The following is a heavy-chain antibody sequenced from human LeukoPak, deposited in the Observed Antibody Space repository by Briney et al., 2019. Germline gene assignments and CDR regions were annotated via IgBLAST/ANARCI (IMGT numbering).Heavy chain of an antibody. V-gene: IGHV4-34*01. CDR3: ARGPPLSPDYDISTGYYSFDY. D-gene: IGHD3-9*01. J-gene: IGHJ4*02. Sequence: SETLSLTCAVYGGSFSSYYWSWIRQPPGKGLEWIGEINYSGSTKYNPSLESRVTISVDTSKNHFSLMLTSLTAADTAVYYCARGPPLSPDYDISTGYYSFDYWGQGTLVTVSS. CDR2: INYSGST. CDR1: GGSFSSYY.